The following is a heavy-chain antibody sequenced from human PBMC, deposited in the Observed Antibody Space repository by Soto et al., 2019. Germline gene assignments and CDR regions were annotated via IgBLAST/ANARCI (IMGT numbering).Heavy chain of an antibody. Sequence: HPGGSLRLSCAASGFTFDDYAMHWVRQAPGKGLEWVAGISWNSDYIGYADSVRGRFAISRDNAKKSLYLQVNSLRPEDTALYYCAKDMTGGRGAAVGNIPGYYYAIDVWGQGTTVTVSS. CDR3: AKDMTGGRGAAVGNIPGYYYAIDV. D-gene: IGHD6-13*01. J-gene: IGHJ6*02. CDR1: GFTFDDYA. V-gene: IGHV3-9*01. CDR2: ISWNSDYI.